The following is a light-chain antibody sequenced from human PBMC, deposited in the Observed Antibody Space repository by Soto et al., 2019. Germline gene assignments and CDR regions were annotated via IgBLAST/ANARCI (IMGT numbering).Light chain of an antibody. CDR3: CSYTSSSTYV. V-gene: IGLV2-14*01. CDR2: DVS. J-gene: IGLJ1*01. CDR1: SSDVGAYNY. Sequence: QSVLTQPASVSGSPGQSITISCTGTSSDVGAYNYVSWFQQYPGKAPKLMIYDVSNRPSGVSNRFSGSKSGNTASLTISGLQAEDEADYYCCSYTSSSTYVFRTGTKVTVL.